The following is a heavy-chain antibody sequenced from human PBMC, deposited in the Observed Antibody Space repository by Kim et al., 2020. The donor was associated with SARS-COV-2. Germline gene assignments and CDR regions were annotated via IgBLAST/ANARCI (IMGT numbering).Heavy chain of an antibody. CDR1: GYTFTGYY. J-gene: IGHJ5*02. CDR3: ARTGYCSSTSCFNWFDP. D-gene: IGHD2-2*01. V-gene: IGHV1-2*06. CDR2: INPNSGGT. Sequence: ASVKVSCKASGYTFTGYYMHWVRQAPGQGLEWMGRINPNSGGTNYAQKFQGRVTMTRDTSISTAYMELSRLRSDDTAVYYCARTGYCSSTSCFNWFDPWGQGTLVTVSS.